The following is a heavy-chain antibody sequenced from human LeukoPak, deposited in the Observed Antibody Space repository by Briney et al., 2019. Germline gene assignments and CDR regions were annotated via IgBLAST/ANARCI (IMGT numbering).Heavy chain of an antibody. Sequence: SGGSLRLSWAAPGFMFADHGMTWVRQVPGKGLEWVSGINWNGGSTGYVDSVKGRFTISRDNAKNVLFLQMNNLRAEDTAFYYCARGEWDLRDWGQGTLVIVSS. CDR3: ARGEWDLRD. D-gene: IGHD1-26*01. V-gene: IGHV3-20*04. CDR2: INWNGGST. CDR1: GFMFADHG. J-gene: IGHJ4*02.